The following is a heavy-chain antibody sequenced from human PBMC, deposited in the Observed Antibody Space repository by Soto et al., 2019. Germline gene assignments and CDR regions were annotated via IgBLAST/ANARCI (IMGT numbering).Heavy chain of an antibody. Sequence: GGSLRLSCVASGFMFSSYAMSWVCQPPGKGLQWVSTISISGGSTYYADSVKSRFTISRDNSKKTLYLQMNSLRAEDTAIYFCANLDTWSPRHMDVWGQGTTVTVSS. CDR2: ISISGGST. D-gene: IGHD3-3*01. CDR1: GFMFSSYA. J-gene: IGHJ6*02. V-gene: IGHV3-23*01. CDR3: ANLDTWSPRHMDV.